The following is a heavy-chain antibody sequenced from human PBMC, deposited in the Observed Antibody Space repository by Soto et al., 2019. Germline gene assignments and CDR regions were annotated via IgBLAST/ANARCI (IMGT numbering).Heavy chain of an antibody. V-gene: IGHV2-5*01. CDR1: GFSLTTGAGG. D-gene: IGHD3-9*01. J-gene: IGHJ4*02. CDR2: IYWNDDK. Sequence: SGPTLVNPTQPLTLTCTFSGFSLTTGAGGVGWIRQAPGKALEWLVLIYWNDDKRYSPSLKSRLTITKDTYKNHVVLTMTNMVTVDTATYYCARTALTGYYVFDYWGQGTLVTVSS. CDR3: ARTALTGYYVFDY.